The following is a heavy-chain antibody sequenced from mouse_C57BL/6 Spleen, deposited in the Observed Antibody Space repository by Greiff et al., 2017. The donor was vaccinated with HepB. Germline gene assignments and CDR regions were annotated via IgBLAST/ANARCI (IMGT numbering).Heavy chain of an antibody. CDR2: IDPEDGET. Sequence: EVQLQQSGAELVKPGASVKLSCTASGFTFKDYYMHWVKQRTEQGLEWIGSIDPEDGETNYAPKFQGKATITADTSSNTAYLQLSSLTSEDTAVYYCARGSTTVGEDYWGQGTTLTVSS. CDR1: GFTFKDYY. V-gene: IGHV14-2*01. J-gene: IGHJ2*01. D-gene: IGHD1-1*01. CDR3: ARGSTTVGEDY.